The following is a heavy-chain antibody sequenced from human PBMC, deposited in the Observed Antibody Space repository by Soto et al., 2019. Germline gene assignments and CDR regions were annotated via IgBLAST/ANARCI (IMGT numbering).Heavy chain of an antibody. CDR3: TRRYNWNDNYFDP. D-gene: IGHD1-20*01. CDR1: GGSFSGYY. J-gene: IGHJ5*02. V-gene: IGHV4-34*01. CDR2: INHSGST. Sequence: SETLSLTCAVYGGSFSGYYWSWIRQPPGKGLEWIGEINHSGSTNYNPSLKSRVTISVDTSKNQFSLTLSSLTAADTAIYCCTRRYNWNDNYFDPWGPGALVTVSS.